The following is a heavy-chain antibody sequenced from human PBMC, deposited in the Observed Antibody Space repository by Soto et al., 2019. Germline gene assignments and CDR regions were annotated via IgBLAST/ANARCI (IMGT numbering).Heavy chain of an antibody. V-gene: IGHV3-30*03. CDR1: GFSLGSHG. CDR2: ISYNGDKQ. CDR3: SRGHYDYCSGRVDH. Sequence: GGSLRLSCVASGFSLGSHGMHWVRQAPGEGLEWVALISYNGDKQYYADFVKGRFIISIDNSKNTLFLQINSLRPDDTAVYYCSRGHYDYCSGRVDHWGRGALVTVSS. J-gene: IGHJ4*02. D-gene: IGHD3-3*01.